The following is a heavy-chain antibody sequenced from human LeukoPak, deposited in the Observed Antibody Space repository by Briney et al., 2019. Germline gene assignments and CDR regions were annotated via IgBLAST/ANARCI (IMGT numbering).Heavy chain of an antibody. Sequence: KSGGSLRLSCAASGFTFSRYSMNWVRQAPGKGLEWVASISSTSTFIYSADSVKGRFTISRDTPKNSLFLQMNSLRAEDTAIYYCARDYFDSSDYPQTYYYYYMDVWGKGTTVTVSS. CDR3: ARDYFDSSDYPQTYYYYYMDV. J-gene: IGHJ6*03. V-gene: IGHV3-21*01. CDR1: GFTFSRYS. CDR2: ISSTSTFI. D-gene: IGHD3-22*01.